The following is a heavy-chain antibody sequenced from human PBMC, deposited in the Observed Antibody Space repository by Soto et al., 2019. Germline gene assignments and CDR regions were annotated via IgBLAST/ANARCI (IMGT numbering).Heavy chain of an antibody. CDR3: AKHIDSSSWHYYYYYGMDV. D-gene: IGHD6-13*01. CDR2: ISYDGSNK. Sequence: RGGSLRLSXAASGFTFSSYGMHWVRQAPGKGLEWVAVISYDGSNKYYADSVKGRFTISRDNSKNTLYLQMNSLRAEDTAVYYCAKHIDSSSWHYYYYYGMDVWGQGTTVTVSS. V-gene: IGHV3-30*18. J-gene: IGHJ6*02. CDR1: GFTFSSYG.